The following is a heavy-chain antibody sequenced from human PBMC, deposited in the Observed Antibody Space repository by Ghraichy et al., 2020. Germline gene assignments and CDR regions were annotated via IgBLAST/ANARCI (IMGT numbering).Heavy chain of an antibody. CDR1: GGSLSDYY. CDR2: IYYSGST. Sequence: SETLSLTCTVSGGSLSDYYWSWIRQPPGKGLEWIGFIYYSGSTNSNPSLKRRVTISLDTSKNHFSLKLSSLTAADTAVYYRARGRSQAAGTRVFDYWGQGSLVTVSS. V-gene: IGHV4-59*01. D-gene: IGHD6-13*01. J-gene: IGHJ4*02. CDR3: ARGRSQAAGTRVFDY.